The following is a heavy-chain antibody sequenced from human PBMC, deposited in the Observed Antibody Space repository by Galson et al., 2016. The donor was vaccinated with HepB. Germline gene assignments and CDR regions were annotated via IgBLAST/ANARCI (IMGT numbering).Heavy chain of an antibody. V-gene: IGHV1-46*01. CDR2: INPSGGST. CDR1: GYTFTSYH. D-gene: IGHD2-15*01. Sequence: SVKVSCKASGYTFTSYHMHWVRQAPGQGLEWMGIINPSGGSTSYAQKFQGRITMTRDTSTGTVYMELSSLRSEDTAIYYCARDLYCYSCGWDYYYYNMDVWGKGTTVTVAS. J-gene: IGHJ6*03. CDR3: ARDLYCYSCGWDYYYYNMDV.